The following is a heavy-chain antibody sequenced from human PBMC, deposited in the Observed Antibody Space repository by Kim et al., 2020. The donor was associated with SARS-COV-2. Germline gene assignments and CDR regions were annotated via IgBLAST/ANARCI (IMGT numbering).Heavy chain of an antibody. D-gene: IGHD3-3*01. V-gene: IGHV3-21*01. CDR2: ISSSSSYI. CDR1: GFTFSSYS. J-gene: IGHJ6*02. CDR3: AIPGPEYYDFWSGYNTTRYGMDV. Sequence: GGSLRLSCAASGFTFSSYSMNWVRQAPGKGLEWVSSISSSSSYIYYADSVKGRFTISRDNAKNSLYLQMNSLRAEDTAVYYCAIPGPEYYDFWSGYNTTRYGMDVWGQGTTVTVSS.